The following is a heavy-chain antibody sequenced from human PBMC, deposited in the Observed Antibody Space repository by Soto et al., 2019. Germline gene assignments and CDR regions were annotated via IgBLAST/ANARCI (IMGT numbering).Heavy chain of an antibody. J-gene: IGHJ6*02. V-gene: IGHV1-69*02. Sequence: QVQLVQSGAEVKKPGSSVKVSCKASGGTFSRYTFTWVRQAPGQGLEWMGRIIPSLDIPNYAQKFQGRVTTTVDKTQNTAFIELSSLTSDDTAVYYCASHFTGVLVLGASPPGGDNYGWDVWGQGTTVTVSS. CDR3: ASHFTGVLVLGASPPGGDNYGWDV. CDR2: IIPSLDIP. CDR1: GGTFSRYT. D-gene: IGHD2-15*01.